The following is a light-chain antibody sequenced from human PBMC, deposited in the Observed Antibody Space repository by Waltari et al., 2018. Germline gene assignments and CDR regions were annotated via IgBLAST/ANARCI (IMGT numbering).Light chain of an antibody. CDR3: QQYENLPYT. CDR1: QDIINY. J-gene: IGKJ2*01. V-gene: IGKV1-33*01. Sequence: DLQMIKTTTPLSASVGARVTFTCQSSQDIINYLNWYQQTPGKAPKLLIYDASNLATGVPSRFSGGGSGTDFSYTISSLHPEDVGTYYCQQYENLPYTFGQGTKLEIK. CDR2: DAS.